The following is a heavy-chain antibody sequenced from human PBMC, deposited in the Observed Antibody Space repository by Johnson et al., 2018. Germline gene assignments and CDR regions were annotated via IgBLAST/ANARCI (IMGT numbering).Heavy chain of an antibody. Sequence: VQLLESGGGVVQPGRSLRLSCAASAFTFRNYGMHWVRQAPGKGLEWVTFISYDGSSKYYADSVKGRFTISRDNSKNQLYLQMNSLRSEDTSVYYCAGGEELGYYYYDMYVGGKGTTVTVSS. CDR2: ISYDGSSK. J-gene: IGHJ6*03. V-gene: IGHV3-30*03. CDR1: AFTFRNYG. CDR3: AGGEELGYYYYDMYV. D-gene: IGHD3-10*01.